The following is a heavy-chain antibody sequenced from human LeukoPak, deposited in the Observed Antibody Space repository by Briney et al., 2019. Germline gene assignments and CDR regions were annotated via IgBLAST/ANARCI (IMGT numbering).Heavy chain of an antibody. Sequence: PGGALRLSCAASGFTFSGYAMRWVRQAPGKGLEGVAAIIGSGGSAFYADSVKGRFPISRENSRNTQFLQMNSLRIEDTAVYYCGRDYVELDSWGQGTLVTVSS. CDR2: IIGSGGSA. J-gene: IGHJ4*02. CDR3: GRDYVELDS. V-gene: IGHV3-23*01. CDR1: GFTFSGYA. D-gene: IGHD3-16*01.